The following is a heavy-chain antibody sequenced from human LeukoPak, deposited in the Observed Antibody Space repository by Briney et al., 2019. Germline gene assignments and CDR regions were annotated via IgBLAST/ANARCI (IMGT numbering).Heavy chain of an antibody. V-gene: IGHV4-59*08. CDR1: GGSISSYY. CDR2: IFYTGST. CDR3: ARGPYSYDSSGAFDI. Sequence: PSETLSLTCTVSGGSISSYYWSWIRQPPGKGLEWIGYIFYTGSTNYNPSLKSRVTISVLTSKNRFSLKLSSVTAADTAVYFCARGPYSYDSSGAFDIWGQGTMVTVSS. J-gene: IGHJ3*02. D-gene: IGHD3-22*01.